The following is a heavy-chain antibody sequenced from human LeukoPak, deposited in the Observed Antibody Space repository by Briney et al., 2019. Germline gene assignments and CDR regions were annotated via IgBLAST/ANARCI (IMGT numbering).Heavy chain of an antibody. CDR1: GFTFSSYE. V-gene: IGHV3-48*03. CDR3: ARGSDSVSSSWYGADYFDY. J-gene: IGHJ4*02. Sequence: QSGGSLRLSCAASGFTFSSYEMNWVRQAPGKGLEWVSYISSSGSTIYYADSVKGRFTISRDNAKNTLYLQMNSLRAEDTAVYYCARGSDSVSSSWYGADYFDYWGQGTLVTVSS. CDR2: ISSSGSTI. D-gene: IGHD6-13*01.